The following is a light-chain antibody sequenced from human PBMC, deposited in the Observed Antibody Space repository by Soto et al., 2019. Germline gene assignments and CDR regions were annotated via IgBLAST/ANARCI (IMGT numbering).Light chain of an antibody. CDR3: KQRSNWPPVIT. Sequence: EIVLTQSPATLSLSPGERATLSCRASQSFSSYLAWYQQKPGQAPRLLIYDASKRATGIPARFSGRGSGTDFTLTISSLVPEDFAVYYCKQRSNWPPVITFGQGTRLEIK. CDR1: QSFSSY. J-gene: IGKJ5*01. V-gene: IGKV3-11*01. CDR2: DAS.